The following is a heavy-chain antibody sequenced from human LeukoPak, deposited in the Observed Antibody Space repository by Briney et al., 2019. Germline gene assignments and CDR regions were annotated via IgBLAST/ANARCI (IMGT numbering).Heavy chain of an antibody. CDR2: ISTYNVNT. D-gene: IGHD1-26*01. CDR3: ARAIIVGATHRADAFDI. CDR1: GYTFTSFG. V-gene: IGHV1-18*01. J-gene: IGHJ3*02. Sequence: SGKLSCKASGYTFTSFGIGWVRHVPGQGLQWVGWISTYNVNTNYTKKPQSRLTMTTNTSASTANRELRSLRSDDTAVYYGARAIIVGATHRADAFDIWGQGTTVTVSS.